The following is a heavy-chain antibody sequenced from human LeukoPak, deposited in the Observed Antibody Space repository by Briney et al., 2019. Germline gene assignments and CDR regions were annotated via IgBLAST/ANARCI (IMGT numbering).Heavy chain of an antibody. Sequence: GESLKISCKGSGYSFTSYWIGWVRQMPGKGLEWMGIIYPGDSDTRYSPSFQGQVTISADKSISTAYLQWSSLKASDTAMYYCERLGYSSSPNYYYGMDVWGQGTTVTVSS. CDR1: GYSFTSYW. J-gene: IGHJ6*02. CDR3: ERLGYSSSPNYYYGMDV. CDR2: IYPGDSDT. V-gene: IGHV5-51*01. D-gene: IGHD6-6*01.